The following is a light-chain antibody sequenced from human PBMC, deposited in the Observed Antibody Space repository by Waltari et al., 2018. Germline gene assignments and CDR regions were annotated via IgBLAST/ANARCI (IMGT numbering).Light chain of an antibody. Sequence: EIVLTQSPATLSLSPGERATLSCRASQRLSSYLAWYQHKPGQAPRLLIYDASHRATGIPARFSGRGSGTVFTLTISSLEPEDFAVYYCQQRYNWPRTFGQGTQVEIK. CDR2: DAS. V-gene: IGKV3-11*01. CDR1: QRLSSY. J-gene: IGKJ1*01. CDR3: QQRYNWPRT.